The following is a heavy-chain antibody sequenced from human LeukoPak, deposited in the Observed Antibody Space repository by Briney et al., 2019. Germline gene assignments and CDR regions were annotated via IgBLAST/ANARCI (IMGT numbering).Heavy chain of an antibody. V-gene: IGHV3-74*01. D-gene: IGHD1-26*01. Sequence: SGGSLRLSCAASGFTFSSYWMHWVRQAPGKGLVWVSRINSDGSSTSYADSVKGRFTISRDNAKNSLYLQMNSLRAEDTAVYYCARENSGSYWGYFDYWGQGTLVTVSS. CDR3: ARENSGSYWGYFDY. CDR1: GFTFSSYW. CDR2: INSDGSST. J-gene: IGHJ4*02.